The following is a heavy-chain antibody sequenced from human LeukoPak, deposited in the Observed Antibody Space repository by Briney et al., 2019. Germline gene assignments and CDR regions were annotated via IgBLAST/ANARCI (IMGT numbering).Heavy chain of an antibody. CDR2: INTNIGNP. J-gene: IGHJ6*02. CDR1: GYTFTSYA. Sequence: ASVKVSCKASGYTFTSYAMNWVRQAPGQGLEWMGWINTNIGNPTYAQGFTGRFVFSLDTSVSTAYLQISSLKAEDTAVYYCARPGVRYYYYGMDVWGQGTTVTVSS. D-gene: IGHD3-10*01. V-gene: IGHV7-4-1*02. CDR3: ARPGVRYYYYGMDV.